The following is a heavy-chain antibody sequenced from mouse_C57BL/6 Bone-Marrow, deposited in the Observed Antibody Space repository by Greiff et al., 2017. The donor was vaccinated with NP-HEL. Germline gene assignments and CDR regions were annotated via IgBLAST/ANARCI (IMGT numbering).Heavy chain of an antibody. CDR2: ISNGGGST. V-gene: IGHV5-12*01. CDR3: ARHYGNDYFDY. D-gene: IGHD2-1*01. Sequence: DVMLVESGGGLVQPGGSLKLSCAASGFTFSDYYMYWVRQTPEKRLEWVAYISNGGGSTYYPDTVKGRFTISRDKAKNTQYLQMSRLKSEDTAMYYCARHYGNDYFDYGGQGTTLTGAS. CDR1: GFTFSDYY. J-gene: IGHJ2*01.